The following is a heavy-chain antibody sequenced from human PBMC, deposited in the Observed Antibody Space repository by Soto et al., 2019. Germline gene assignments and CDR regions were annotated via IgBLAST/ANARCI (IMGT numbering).Heavy chain of an antibody. V-gene: IGHV1-2*02. Sequence: ASVKVSCKASGYSFTNYGISWVRQAPGQGLEWMGWISGHSGGTEYAQKFQGRVTLTRDTSIATAYLTLTSLTSDDTALYYCAKDLTRQLAYWLDPWGQGAQVTVSS. CDR3: AKDLTRQLAYWLDP. J-gene: IGHJ5*02. D-gene: IGHD6-6*01. CDR1: GYSFTNYG. CDR2: ISGHSGGT.